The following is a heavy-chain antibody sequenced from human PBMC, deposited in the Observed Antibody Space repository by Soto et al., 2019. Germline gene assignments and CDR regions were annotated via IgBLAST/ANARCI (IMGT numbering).Heavy chain of an antibody. V-gene: IGHV2-5*02. J-gene: IGHJ4*02. Sequence: QITLKESGPTLVKPTQTLTLTCTFSGFSLSSTRMAVGWIRQPPGKALEWLALIYWDDDKRYSPFLKSRLTITKDSSKTQVVLTMSNMDPVHTARYYCAHIVVAGLGYYFDYWGQGTLVTVSS. D-gene: IGHD6-19*01. CDR3: AHIVVAGLGYYFDY. CDR2: IYWDDDK. CDR1: GFSLSSTRMA.